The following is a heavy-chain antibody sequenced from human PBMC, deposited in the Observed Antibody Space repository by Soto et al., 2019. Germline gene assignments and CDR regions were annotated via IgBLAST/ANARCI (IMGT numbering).Heavy chain of an antibody. D-gene: IGHD4-17*01. CDR2: ISGSGRST. V-gene: IGHV3-23*01. CDR3: ATERAVTTFLFDY. Sequence: EVRLLESGGGLVQPGGSLRRSCAASGFTFNNYAMSWVRQVPGEGLEWVSAISGSGRSTYYADSVKGRFTISRDNSKNTLYLQMNSRRAEDTAVYYCATERAVTTFLFDYWGQGTLVTVSS. J-gene: IGHJ4*02. CDR1: GFTFNNYA.